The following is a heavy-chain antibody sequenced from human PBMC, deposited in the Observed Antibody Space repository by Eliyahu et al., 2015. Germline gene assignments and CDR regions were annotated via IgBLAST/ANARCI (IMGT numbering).Heavy chain of an antibody. V-gene: IGHV3-7*01. CDR2: IKQDGSEK. CDR3: ASSNYDFWSGYYTGMGYFDY. Sequence: QAPGKGLEWVANIKQDGSEKYYVDSVKGRFTISRDNAKNSLYLQMNSLRAEDTAVYYCASSNYDFWSGYYTGMGYFDYWGQGTLVTVSS. D-gene: IGHD3-3*01. J-gene: IGHJ4*02.